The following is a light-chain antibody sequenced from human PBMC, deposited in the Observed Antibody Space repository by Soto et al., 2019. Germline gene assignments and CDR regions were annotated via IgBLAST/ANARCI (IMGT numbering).Light chain of an antibody. CDR3: QQFNYWPPLT. Sequence: EIVMTQSPATLSVTPGERATLSCRASQSVSTNLAWYQQKPGQAPRLLIFNASTRATGIAARFSGSGSGTEFTLTISSLQSEDFAIYYCQQFNYWPPLTFGGGTKVEIK. CDR1: QSVSTN. CDR2: NAS. J-gene: IGKJ4*01. V-gene: IGKV3-15*01.